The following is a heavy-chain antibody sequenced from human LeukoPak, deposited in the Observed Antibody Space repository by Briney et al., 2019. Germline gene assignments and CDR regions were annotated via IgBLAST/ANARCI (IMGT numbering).Heavy chain of an antibody. CDR3: ARTFERSEREVAGGIDY. D-gene: IGHD5-12*01. CDR2: INHSGST. J-gene: IGHJ4*02. Sequence: SETLSLTCAVYGGSFSGYYWSWIRQPPGKGLEWIGEINHSGSTNYNPSLKSRVTISVDTSKNQFSLKLTSVTAADTAVYYCARTFERSEREVAGGIDYWGQGTLVTVSS. V-gene: IGHV4-34*01. CDR1: GGSFSGYY.